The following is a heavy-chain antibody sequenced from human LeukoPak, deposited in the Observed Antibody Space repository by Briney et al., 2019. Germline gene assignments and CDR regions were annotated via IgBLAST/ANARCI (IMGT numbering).Heavy chain of an antibody. D-gene: IGHD5-18*01. V-gene: IGHV1-8*02. CDR1: GYTFTGYY. Sequence: ASVKVSCKASGYTFTGYYMHWVRQAPGQGLEWMGWVNPSSGDTGYAQKFQGRVTMTTSPSISTAYMELSSLRSEDTAVYYCARGLGIDSYGPLNYYYYGMDVWGQGTTVTVSS. CDR2: VNPSSGDT. CDR3: ARGLGIDSYGPLNYYYYGMDV. J-gene: IGHJ6*02.